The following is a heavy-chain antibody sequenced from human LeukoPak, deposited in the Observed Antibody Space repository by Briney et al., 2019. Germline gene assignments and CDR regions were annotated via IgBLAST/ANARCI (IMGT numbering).Heavy chain of an antibody. J-gene: IGHJ4*02. D-gene: IGHD3-22*01. CDR1: GFTFSSYA. V-gene: IGHV3-23*01. CDR3: AKFSDSTGYYPGYFDY. CDR2: ISGSGGST. Sequence: GGSLRLSCAASGFTFSSYAMSWVRQAPGKGLEWVSAISGSGGSTYYAGSVKGRFTISRDNSKNTLYLQMNSLRAEDMAVYYCAKFSDSTGYYPGYFDYWGQGTLVTVSS.